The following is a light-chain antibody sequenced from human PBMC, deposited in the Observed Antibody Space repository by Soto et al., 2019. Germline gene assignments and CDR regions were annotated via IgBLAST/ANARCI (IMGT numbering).Light chain of an antibody. V-gene: IGLV2-14*01. CDR2: EVS. Sequence: QSVLTQPASVSGSPGQSITISCTGTSSDVGGYNYVSWYQQHPGKAPKVMIYEVSNRPSGVSNRFSGSKSGNTASLTISGRQAEDEADYYCSSYTSSSTRVVFGGGTKLTVL. J-gene: IGLJ2*01. CDR1: SSDVGGYNY. CDR3: SSYTSSSTRVV.